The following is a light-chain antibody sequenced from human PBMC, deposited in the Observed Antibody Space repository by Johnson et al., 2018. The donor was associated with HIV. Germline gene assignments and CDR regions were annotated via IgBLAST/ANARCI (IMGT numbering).Light chain of an antibody. Sequence: LTQPPSVSAAPGQKVTISCSGSSSNIGNNYVSWYKQFPGTAPKLLMYENNKRPSGIPDRFSGSKSGTSATLGITGLQTGDEADYYCGTWDSSLSAAPYVFGTGTKVTVL. J-gene: IGLJ1*01. CDR1: SSNIGNNY. CDR2: ENN. CDR3: GTWDSSLSAAPYV. V-gene: IGLV1-51*02.